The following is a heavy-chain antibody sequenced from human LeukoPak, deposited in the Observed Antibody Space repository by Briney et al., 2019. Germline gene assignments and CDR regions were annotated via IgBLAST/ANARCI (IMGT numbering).Heavy chain of an antibody. J-gene: IGHJ5*02. CDR1: GLTGRHNY. CDR3: IVFGDSNH. Sequence: GGALILSCAASGLTGRHNYVSWVRQAPGKGLEWGSAIHTSGDTCYADSVKGRFTISRDTSKNTLYRQINSLRVEDTAVYYCIVFGDSNHWGQGTLVTVSS. CDR2: IHTSGDT. V-gene: IGHV3-53*01. D-gene: IGHD4-17*01.